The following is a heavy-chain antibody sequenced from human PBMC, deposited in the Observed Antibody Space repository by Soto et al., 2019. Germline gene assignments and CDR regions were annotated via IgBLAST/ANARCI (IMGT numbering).Heavy chain of an antibody. D-gene: IGHD2-8*01. CDR1: GFTFSDYY. J-gene: IGHJ4*02. CDR3: ASGTNGAFFVY. CDR2: ISSRSSTI. V-gene: IGHV3-11*01. Sequence: QVQLVESGGGLVKPGGSLRLSCAASGFTFSDYYMSWIRQAPGKGLEWVSYISSRSSTIFYADSVKGRFTISRDNVKNSLYLQMNSLRAEYTAVYYCASGTNGAFFVYWGQGILVTVSS.